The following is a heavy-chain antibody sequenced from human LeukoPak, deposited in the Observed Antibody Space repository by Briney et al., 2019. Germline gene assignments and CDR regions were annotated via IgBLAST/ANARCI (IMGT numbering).Heavy chain of an antibody. D-gene: IGHD6-6*01. J-gene: IGHJ4*02. CDR1: GFTFSSYW. Sequence: GGSLRLSCAASGFTFSSYWMSWVRQAPGKGLEWVSYISSTGGTIYYADSMKGRFTISRDNAKNSLYLQMNSLRVEDTAVYYCAREGSIPAPLVWGQGTLVTVSS. CDR3: AREGSIPAPLV. V-gene: IGHV3-48*04. CDR2: ISSTGGTI.